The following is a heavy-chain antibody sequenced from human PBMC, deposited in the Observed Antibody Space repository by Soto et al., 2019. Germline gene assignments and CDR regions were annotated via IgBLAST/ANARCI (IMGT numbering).Heavy chain of an antibody. CDR3: AKVKEVGAITLFDY. CDR1: GFTFSNYC. D-gene: IGHD1-26*01. Sequence: GGALRLSFAAPGFTFSNYCMHRVRPGPGKGLEWVAVISYDGSNKYYADSVKGRFTISRDNSKNTLYLQMNSLRAEDTAVYYCAKVKEVGAITLFDYWGQGTLVTVSS. V-gene: IGHV3-30*18. J-gene: IGHJ4*02. CDR2: ISYDGSNK.